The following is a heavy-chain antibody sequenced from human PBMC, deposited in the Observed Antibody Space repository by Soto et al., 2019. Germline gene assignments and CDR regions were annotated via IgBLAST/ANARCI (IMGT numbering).Heavy chain of an antibody. J-gene: IGHJ5*02. D-gene: IGHD6-25*01. CDR2: INPNSGGT. CDR3: ARGERVYSSVRIGGNWFHP. V-gene: IGHV1-2*04. CDR1: GYTFTGYY. Sequence: QVQLVQSGAEVKKPGASVKVSCKASGYTFTGYYMHWERQAPGQGLEWMGWINPNSGGTNYAQKFQGWVTMTRDTSISTAYMELSRLRSDDTAAYYCARGERVYSSVRIGGNWFHPWGQGTLVTVSS.